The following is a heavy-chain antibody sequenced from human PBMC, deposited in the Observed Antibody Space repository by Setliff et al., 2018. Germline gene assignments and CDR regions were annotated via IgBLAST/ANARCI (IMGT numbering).Heavy chain of an antibody. D-gene: IGHD3-10*01. CDR1: GFTFSSYA. CDR2: ISGSGGST. V-gene: IGHV3-23*01. CDR3: AKNGFGVVALGANNWFDP. J-gene: IGHJ5*02. Sequence: LRLSCAASGFTFSSYAMSWVRQAPGKGLEWVSAISGSGGSTYYADSVKGRFTISRDDSKNTLYLQMNSLRAEDTAVYYCAKNGFGVVALGANNWFDPWGQGTLVTVS.